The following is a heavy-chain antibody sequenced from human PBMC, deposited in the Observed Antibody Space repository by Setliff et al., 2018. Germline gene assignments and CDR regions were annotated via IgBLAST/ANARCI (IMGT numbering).Heavy chain of an antibody. CDR1: GGTFSSYG. J-gene: IGHJ6*03. D-gene: IGHD5-12*01. CDR3: AREGVDIRSSTDYRYYMDV. Sequence: ASVKVSCKASGGTFSSYGISWVRQAPGQGLEWMGGTIPMFGSANYAQKFQGRVTIITDEFTGTAYMELSSLRTEDTAVYYCAREGVDIRSSTDYRYYMDVWGEGTTVTVSS. V-gene: IGHV1-69*05. CDR2: TIPMFGSA.